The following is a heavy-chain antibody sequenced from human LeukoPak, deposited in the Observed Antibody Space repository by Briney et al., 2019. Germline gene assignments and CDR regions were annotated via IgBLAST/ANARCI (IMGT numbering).Heavy chain of an antibody. D-gene: IGHD3-10*01. J-gene: IGHJ4*02. V-gene: IGHV1-18*01. CDR3: ASWLGAAGRRGASD. CDR2: ISDSNGNL. Sequence: ASVKVSCKASGYPFANFAISWVRQAPGQGLEGMGWISDSNGNLNYAQSLQGRVTMTTDKSTSTAYMELRSLTSDDTAVYYCASWLGAAGRRGASDWGQGTLVTVSS. CDR1: GYPFANFA.